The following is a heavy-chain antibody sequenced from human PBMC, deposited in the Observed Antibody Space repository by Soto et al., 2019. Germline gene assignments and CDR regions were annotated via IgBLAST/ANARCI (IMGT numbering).Heavy chain of an antibody. Sequence: QVQLVQSGAEVKKPGSSVKVSCKASGGTVRSYAISWVRQAPGQGLEWMGGIIPIFGTANYAQKCQGRVTITEDEYTSTAYMELSSLRAEDTAGYYCARVFGEGPPDYWGQGTLVTVSS. CDR2: IIPIFGTA. D-gene: IGHD3-10*02. CDR1: GGTVRSYA. V-gene: IGHV1-69*12. J-gene: IGHJ4*02. CDR3: ARVFGEGPPDY.